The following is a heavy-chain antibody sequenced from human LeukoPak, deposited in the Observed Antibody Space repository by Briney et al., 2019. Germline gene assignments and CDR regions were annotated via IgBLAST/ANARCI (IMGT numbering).Heavy chain of an antibody. CDR3: YYYDSSGFYPQTKIDY. J-gene: IGHJ4*02. D-gene: IGHD3-22*01. CDR2: ITGSGTNT. Sequence: GGSLRLSCAASGFTFTTYPMSWVRQAPGKGLEWVSGITGSGTNTYYADSGKGRFTISRDNSKNTLYLRTNSLRAEDTAVYYCYYYDSSGFYPQTKIDYWGQGTLVTVSS. CDR1: GFTFTTYP. V-gene: IGHV3-23*01.